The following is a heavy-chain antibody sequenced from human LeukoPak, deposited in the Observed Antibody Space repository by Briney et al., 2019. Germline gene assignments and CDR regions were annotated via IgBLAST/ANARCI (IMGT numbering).Heavy chain of an antibody. CDR1: GGSISSYY. V-gene: IGHV4-59*01. CDR2: IYYSGST. CDR3: AREWDYGDYQGAFDI. J-gene: IGHJ3*02. D-gene: IGHD4-17*01. Sequence: PSETLSLTCTVSGGSISSYYWSWIRQPPGKGLEWIGYIYYSGSTNYNPSLKSRVTISVDTSKNQFSLKLGSVTAADTAVYYCAREWDYGDYQGAFDIWGQGTMVTVSS.